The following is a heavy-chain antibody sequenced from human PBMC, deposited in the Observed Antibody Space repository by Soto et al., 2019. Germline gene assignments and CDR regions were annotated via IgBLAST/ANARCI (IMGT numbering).Heavy chain of an antibody. Sequence: QVQLVESGGGVVQPGRSLRLSCAASGFTFSSYAMHWVRQAPGKGLEWVAVISYDGSNKYYADSVKGRFTISRDNSKNTLYLQMNSLRAEDTAVYYCARDRGGSHSLDYWGQGTLVTVSS. CDR1: GFTFSSYA. CDR3: ARDRGGSHSLDY. D-gene: IGHD1-26*01. V-gene: IGHV3-30-3*01. J-gene: IGHJ4*02. CDR2: ISYDGSNK.